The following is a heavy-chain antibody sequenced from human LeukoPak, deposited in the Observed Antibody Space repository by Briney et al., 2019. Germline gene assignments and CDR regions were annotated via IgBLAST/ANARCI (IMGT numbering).Heavy chain of an antibody. CDR1: GFTFSSYA. Sequence: PGGYLRLSCAASGFTFSSYAMSWVRQAPGKGLEWVSTISGSGGSTYYADSVRGRFTISRDNSKNTLHLQMNSLRAEDTAVYYCAKDTHGDYLSWLDPWGQGTLVTVSS. V-gene: IGHV3-23*01. J-gene: IGHJ5*02. D-gene: IGHD4-17*01. CDR2: ISGSGGST. CDR3: AKDTHGDYLSWLDP.